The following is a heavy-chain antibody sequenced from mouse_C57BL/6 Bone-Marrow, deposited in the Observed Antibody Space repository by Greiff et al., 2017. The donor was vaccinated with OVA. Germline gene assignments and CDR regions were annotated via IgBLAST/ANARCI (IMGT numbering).Heavy chain of an antibody. D-gene: IGHD4-1*01. J-gene: IGHJ2*01. CDR3: ARSGAWDYFDY. V-gene: IGHV1-64*01. Sequence: VQLQQSGPELVKPGASVKISCKASGYTFTSYWMHWVKQRPGQGLEWIGMIHPNSGSTNYNEKFKSKATLTVDKSSSTAYMQLSSLTSEDSAVYYCARSGAWDYFDYWGQGTTLTVSS. CDR2: IHPNSGST. CDR1: GYTFTSYW.